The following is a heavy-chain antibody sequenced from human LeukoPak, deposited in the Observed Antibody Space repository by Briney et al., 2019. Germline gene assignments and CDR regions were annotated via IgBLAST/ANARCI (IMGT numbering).Heavy chain of an antibody. D-gene: IGHD2-2*01. CDR2: IYPGDSDT. CDR1: GYSFTSYW. V-gene: IGHV5-51*01. J-gene: IGHJ5*02. CDR3: ARRQILGYCSSTSCYGNWFDP. Sequence: GESLKISCKGSGYSFTSYWIGCVRQMPGKGLEWMGIIYPGDSDTRYSPSFQGQVTISADKSISTAYLQWSSLKASDTAMYYCARRQILGYCSSTSCYGNWFDPWGQGTLVTVSS.